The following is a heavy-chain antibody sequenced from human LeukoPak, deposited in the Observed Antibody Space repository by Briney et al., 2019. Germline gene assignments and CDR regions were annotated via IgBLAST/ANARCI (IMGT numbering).Heavy chain of an antibody. CDR3: ATVYYDSSGYYG. D-gene: IGHD3-22*01. CDR1: GYTLTVIS. Sequence: ASVKLSFNFSGYTLTVISMHWLRLAPGQGLEWMGGFDPEDGETIYAQKFQGRVTMTEDTSTDTAYMELSSLRSEDTAVYYCATVYYDSSGYYGWGQGTLVTVSS. CDR2: FDPEDGET. V-gene: IGHV1-24*01. J-gene: IGHJ4*02.